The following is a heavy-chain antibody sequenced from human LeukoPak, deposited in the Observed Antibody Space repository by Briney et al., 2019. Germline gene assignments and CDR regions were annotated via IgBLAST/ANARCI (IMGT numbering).Heavy chain of an antibody. CDR1: GGSFSAYY. CDR3: ARGPTISETGYFDY. CDR2: INHRGDT. D-gene: IGHD1-1*01. V-gene: IGHV4-34*01. Sequence: NPSETLSLTCAVYGGSFSAYYWSWIRQSLGKGLEWIAEINHRGDTNYNPSVKSRVSISVDTSKNQFSLKVTSLTAADTAVYYCARGPTISETGYFDYWGQGTLVTVSS. J-gene: IGHJ4*03.